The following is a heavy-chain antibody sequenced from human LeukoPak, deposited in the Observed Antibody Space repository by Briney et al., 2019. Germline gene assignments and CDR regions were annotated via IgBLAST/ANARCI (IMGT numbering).Heavy chain of an antibody. D-gene: IGHD6-13*01. CDR1: GGSISSYY. CDR2: IYYSGST. CDR3: ARDSVEYSSSWYGGYYFDY. J-gene: IGHJ4*02. V-gene: IGHV4-59*12. Sequence: SETLSLTCTVSGGSISSYYWSWIRQPPGKGLEWIGYIYYSGSTNYNPSLKSRVTISVDTSKNQFSLKLSSVTAADTAVYYCARDSVEYSSSWYGGYYFDYWGQGTLVTVSS.